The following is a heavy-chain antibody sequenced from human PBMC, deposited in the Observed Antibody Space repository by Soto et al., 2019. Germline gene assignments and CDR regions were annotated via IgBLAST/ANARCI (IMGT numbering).Heavy chain of an antibody. Sequence: SETLSLTCTVSGGSISSGDYYWSWIRQPPGKGLEWIGYIYYSGSTYYNPSLKSRVTISVDTSKNQFSLKLSSVTAADTAVYYCARALDSSATVGYWGQGTLVTVSS. CDR1: GGSISSGDYY. D-gene: IGHD3-22*01. CDR2: IYYSGST. J-gene: IGHJ4*02. V-gene: IGHV4-30-4*01. CDR3: ARALDSSATVGY.